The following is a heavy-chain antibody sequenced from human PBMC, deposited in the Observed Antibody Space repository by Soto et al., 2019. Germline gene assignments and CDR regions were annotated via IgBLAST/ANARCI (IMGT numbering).Heavy chain of an antibody. D-gene: IGHD3-3*01. V-gene: IGHV3-30*18. CDR2: ISYDGVNK. Sequence: PGGSLRLSCTPSGFTFRNYGLHWVRQAPCKGLEWVALISYDGVNKYYTDSARGRFTASRDNFKKTLFLKMDSLRPEDTAVYYCVKKIIGYDAHSDAMDVGCQGTKV. J-gene: IGHJ6*02. CDR1: GFTFRNYG. CDR3: VKKIIGYDAHSDAMDV.